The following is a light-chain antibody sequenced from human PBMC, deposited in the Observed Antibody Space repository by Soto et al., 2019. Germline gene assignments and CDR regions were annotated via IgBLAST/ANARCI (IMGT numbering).Light chain of an antibody. CDR3: QQYNDWPSS. J-gene: IGKJ2*01. CDR2: GVS. V-gene: IGKV3-15*01. Sequence: EIVMTQSPTTLSVSPGERATLSCRASQSLGRNLAWYQQRPGQAPRLLIYGVSIRATGVPARFSGSESGTEFTLTISSLQSEDFAVYYCQQYNDWPSSFGQGTKLETK. CDR1: QSLGRN.